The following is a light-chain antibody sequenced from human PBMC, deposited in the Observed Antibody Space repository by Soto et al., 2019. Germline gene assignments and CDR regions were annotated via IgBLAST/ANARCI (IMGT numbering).Light chain of an antibody. J-gene: IGKJ2*01. CDR3: QQYYHWPRT. Sequence: EIVMTQSPATLSVSPGERATLSCRASQSVSSSFAWYQQKPGQAPRLLIYDASIRATDVPARFSGSGSGTEFTLTISSLQSEDFAVYYCQQYYHWPRTFGQGTKVEIK. CDR2: DAS. V-gene: IGKV3-15*01. CDR1: QSVSSS.